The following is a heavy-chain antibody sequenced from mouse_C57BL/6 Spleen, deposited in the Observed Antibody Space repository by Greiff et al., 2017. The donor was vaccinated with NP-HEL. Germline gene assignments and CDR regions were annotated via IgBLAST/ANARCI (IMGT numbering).Heavy chain of an antibody. CDR1: GFTFSDYG. CDR2: ISSGSSTI. CDR3: ARLEDYEAWFAY. D-gene: IGHD2-4*01. Sequence: EVQVVESGGGLVKPGGSLKLSCAASGFTFSDYGMHWVRQAPEQGLEWVAYISSGSSTIYSADTVKGRFTISRDNAKNTLFLQMTSLRSEDTAMYYSARLEDYEAWFAYGGQGTLVTVSA. J-gene: IGHJ3*01. V-gene: IGHV5-17*01.